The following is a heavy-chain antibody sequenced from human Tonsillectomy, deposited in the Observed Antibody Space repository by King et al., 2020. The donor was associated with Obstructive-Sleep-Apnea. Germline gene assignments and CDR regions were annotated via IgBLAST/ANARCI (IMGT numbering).Heavy chain of an antibody. V-gene: IGHV3-48*04. CDR2: ISGSGRIV. Sequence: VQLVESGGGLVQPGGSLRLSCAAFGFTLKSYSMNWVRQAPGKGLEWVSYISGSGRIVYHADSVKGRFTISRDNAKNSLYLQMNSLRAEDTAVYYYARGVPRDTTGYYTCPSDYWGQGTLVIVSS. CDR1: GFTLKSYS. D-gene: IGHD3-22*01. J-gene: IGHJ4*02. CDR3: ARGVPRDTTGYYTCPSDY.